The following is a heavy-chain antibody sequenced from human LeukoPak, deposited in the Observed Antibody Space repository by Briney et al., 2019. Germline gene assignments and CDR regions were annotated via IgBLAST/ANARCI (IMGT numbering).Heavy chain of an antibody. CDR2: IFYSGTT. CDR1: GGSISGGGYS. CDR3: ARDRGGSNWNYHFDY. D-gene: IGHD1-7*01. Sequence: SETLSLTCTVSGGSISGGGYSWNWIRQPPGKGLEWIGYIFYSGTTYYYPSLKSRITISVDTSKNQFSLNLSSVTAADTAVYYCARDRGGSNWNYHFDYWGQGTLVTVSS. V-gene: IGHV4-30-4*07. J-gene: IGHJ4*02.